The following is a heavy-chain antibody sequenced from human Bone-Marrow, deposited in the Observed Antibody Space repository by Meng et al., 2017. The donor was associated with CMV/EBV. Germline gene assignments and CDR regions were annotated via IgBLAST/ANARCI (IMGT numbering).Heavy chain of an antibody. CDR2: INHSGST. D-gene: IGHD2-2*01. J-gene: IGHJ3*02. V-gene: IGHV4-34*01. Sequence: GSLRLSCTVSGGSVSSDDYYWSWIRQPPGKGLEWIGEINHSGSTNYNPSLKSRVTISVDTSKNQFSLKLSSVTAADTAVYYCARYCSSTSCSDAFDIWGQGTMVTVSS. CDR1: GGSVSSDDYY. CDR3: ARYCSSTSCSDAFDI.